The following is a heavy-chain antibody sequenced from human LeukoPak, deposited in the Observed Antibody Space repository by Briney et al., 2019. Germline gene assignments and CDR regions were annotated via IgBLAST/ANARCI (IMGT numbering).Heavy chain of an antibody. J-gene: IGHJ4*02. CDR3: AKVLVVPAAWLPNY. V-gene: IGHV3-23*01. Sequence: GGSLTLSCAASGFTFSNYAMSWLRQAPGKGLEWVSAIGGSGGTTYYADSVKGRFTISRDNSKNTLYLQMNSLRAEDTALYYCAKVLVVPAAWLPNYWGQGTLVTVSS. D-gene: IGHD2-2*01. CDR2: IGGSGGTT. CDR1: GFTFSNYA.